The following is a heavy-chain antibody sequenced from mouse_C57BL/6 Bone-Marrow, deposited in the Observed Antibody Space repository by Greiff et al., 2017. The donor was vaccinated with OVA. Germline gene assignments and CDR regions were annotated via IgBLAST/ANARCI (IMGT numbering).Heavy chain of an antibody. D-gene: IGHD1-1*01. CDR2: IDPETGGT. J-gene: IGHJ1*03. CDR3: TRCTHYDGSSYWYFDV. CDR1: GYTFTDYE. Sequence: QVQLQQSGAELVRPGASVTLSCKTSGYTFTDYEMHWVKQTPVHGLEWIGAIDPETGGTAYNQKFKGKAILTADKSSSTAYMELRSLTSEDSAVYYCTRCTHYDGSSYWYFDVWGTGTTVTVSS. V-gene: IGHV1-15*01.